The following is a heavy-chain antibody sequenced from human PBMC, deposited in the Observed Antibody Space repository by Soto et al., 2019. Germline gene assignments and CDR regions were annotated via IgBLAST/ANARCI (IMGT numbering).Heavy chain of an antibody. CDR3: ARPSFGGVTPFVY. CDR2: IYNSGIT. V-gene: IGHV4-39*01. Sequence: PSETLSFTCTVSGGSISSSDHYWGWIRQPPGKGLEWIGSIYNSGITYYNPSLKSRVTISVDTSKNQFSLKLNSVTAADTAVYFCARPSFGGVTPFVYWGQGTLVTVSS. J-gene: IGHJ4*02. CDR1: GGSISSSDHY. D-gene: IGHD3-16*01.